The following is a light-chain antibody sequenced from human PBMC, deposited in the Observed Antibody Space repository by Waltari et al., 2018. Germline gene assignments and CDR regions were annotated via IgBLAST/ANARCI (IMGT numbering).Light chain of an antibody. Sequence: EIVMTQSPATLSVSPGERATLSCRASQNVTSSHLAWYQQKPGQPPRLLIYGVSTRATGIPARFSGSGSGTEFTLTISSLQSEDFAVYYCQQYNNSPLTFGGGTKVEIK. CDR3: QQYNNSPLT. CDR1: QNVTSSH. CDR2: GVS. V-gene: IGKV3-15*01. J-gene: IGKJ4*02.